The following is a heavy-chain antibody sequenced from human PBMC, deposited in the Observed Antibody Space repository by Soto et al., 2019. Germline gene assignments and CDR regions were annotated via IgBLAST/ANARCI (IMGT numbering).Heavy chain of an antibody. CDR1: WFNFTSFL. Sequence: GAFVKVFRKATWFNFTSFLMHRVRQAPGQGLEGMGIINPSGGSTSYAQKFQGRVTMTRDTSTSTVYMELSSLRSEDTAVYYCARDHGSWYIDYWGQGTTVTVSS. CDR2: INPSGGST. CDR3: ARDHGSWYIDY. J-gene: IGHJ4*03. D-gene: IGHD6-13*01. V-gene: IGHV1-46*01.